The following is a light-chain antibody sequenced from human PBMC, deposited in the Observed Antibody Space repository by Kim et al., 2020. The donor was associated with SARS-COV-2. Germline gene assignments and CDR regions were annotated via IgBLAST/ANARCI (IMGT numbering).Light chain of an antibody. CDR1: QSVSSSY. CDR2: GAS. CDR3: QQYGSSPWT. J-gene: IGKJ1*01. V-gene: IGKV3-20*01. Sequence: SQGERATLSCRASQSVSSSYLAWYQQKPGQAPMLLIDGASSRATGIPDRFSGSGSGTDFTLTISRLEPEDFAVYYCQQYGSSPWTFGQGTKVDIK.